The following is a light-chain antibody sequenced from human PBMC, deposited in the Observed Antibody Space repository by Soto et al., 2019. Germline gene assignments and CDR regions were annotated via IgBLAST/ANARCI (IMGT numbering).Light chain of an antibody. Sequence: EIVLTQSPVTLSLSPGETATLSCRASQSVGTYLAWYQLKSGQAPRLLIYEASKRATGIPARFSGRGSGTDFTLTISSLEPEDFALYCCQQGSNWPPLTFGGGTKVEIK. J-gene: IGKJ4*01. CDR2: EAS. V-gene: IGKV3-11*01. CDR3: QQGSNWPPLT. CDR1: QSVGTY.